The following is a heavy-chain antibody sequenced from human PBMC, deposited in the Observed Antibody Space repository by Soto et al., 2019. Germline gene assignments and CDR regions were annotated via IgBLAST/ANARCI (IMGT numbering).Heavy chain of an antibody. CDR3: VSQRTTVLTQAYFDY. Sequence: SETLSLTCTVSGGSVTNSSYYWGWIRQSPGKGLEWIGSVYYRGRSYSKSSVKSRVTISVDTSKDQFSLNFNSVTASDTALYYCVSQRTTVLTQAYFDYWGPGALVTVSS. CDR2: VYYRGRS. D-gene: IGHD4-17*01. V-gene: IGHV4-39*01. CDR1: GGSVTNSSYY. J-gene: IGHJ4*02.